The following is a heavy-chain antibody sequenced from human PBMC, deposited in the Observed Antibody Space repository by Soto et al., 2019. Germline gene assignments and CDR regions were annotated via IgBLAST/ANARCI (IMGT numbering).Heavy chain of an antibody. CDR2: IIPLFGTP. J-gene: IGHJ4*02. V-gene: IGHV1-69*06. D-gene: IGHD1-26*01. Sequence: QVQLVQSGAEVKKPGSSVKVSCKASGGTFSNYAINWVRQAPGQGLEWMRGIIPLFGTPNYAQKFQGRVTFTAHKSTSTAYMELRSLRSDDTAVYYCARGWETVGTTTPFAYWGQGTLVTVSS. CDR1: GGTFSNYA. CDR3: ARGWETVGTTTPFAY.